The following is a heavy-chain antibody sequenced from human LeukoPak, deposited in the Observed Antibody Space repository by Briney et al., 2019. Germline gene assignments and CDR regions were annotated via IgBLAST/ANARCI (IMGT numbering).Heavy chain of an antibody. V-gene: IGHV4-61*02. CDR3: ARVRTIFADHENLMDV. J-gene: IGHJ6*04. Sequence: KPSQTLSLTCTVSGGSINSGSYYWSWIRQPAGKGLEWIGRIYISGSTSYNPSLKSRVTLSVDTSKNQFSLKLSSVTAADTAVYYCARVRTIFADHENLMDVWGKGTTVTVSS. D-gene: IGHD3-3*01. CDR1: GGSINSGSYY. CDR2: IYISGST.